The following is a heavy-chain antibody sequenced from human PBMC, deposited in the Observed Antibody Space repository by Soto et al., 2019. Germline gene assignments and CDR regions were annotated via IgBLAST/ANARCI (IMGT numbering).Heavy chain of an antibody. CDR3: ARVRGYSEDY. CDR1: GYTFTSYY. D-gene: IGHD5-18*01. J-gene: IGHJ4*02. Sequence: QVQLVQSGAEVKKPGASVKVSCKASGYTFTSYYMHWVRQAPGQGLEWMGIINPSGGSTSYAQKCQGRDTMTRDTSTSTVYMEVSRLRSEDTAVYYCARVRGYSEDYWGQGTLVTVSS. V-gene: IGHV1-46*01. CDR2: INPSGGST.